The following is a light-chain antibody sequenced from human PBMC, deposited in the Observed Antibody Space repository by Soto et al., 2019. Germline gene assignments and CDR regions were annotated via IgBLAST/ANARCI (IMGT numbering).Light chain of an antibody. CDR1: SSDY. CDR3: SSYTGNKNYV. Sequence: QSVLTLPGSVSGSPGQSITISCTGPSSDYVSWYQQHPGKAPKLLIYDLTIRPSGVSDRFSGSKSGNTASLTISGLQADDEADYYCSSYTGNKNYVFGTGTKVTVL. J-gene: IGLJ1*01. CDR2: DLT. V-gene: IGLV2-14*01.